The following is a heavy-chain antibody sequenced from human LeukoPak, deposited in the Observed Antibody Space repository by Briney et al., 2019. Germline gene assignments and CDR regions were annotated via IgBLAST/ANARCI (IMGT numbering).Heavy chain of an antibody. Sequence: PGGSLRLSCAASGFTFSSYGMHWVRQAPGKGLEWVAVISYDGSNKYYADSVKGRFTISRDNSKNTLYLQMNSLRAEDTAVYYRAREWAGRGMDVWGQGTTVTVSS. CDR2: ISYDGSNK. CDR1: GFTFSSYG. V-gene: IGHV3-30*19. D-gene: IGHD1-26*01. J-gene: IGHJ6*02. CDR3: AREWAGRGMDV.